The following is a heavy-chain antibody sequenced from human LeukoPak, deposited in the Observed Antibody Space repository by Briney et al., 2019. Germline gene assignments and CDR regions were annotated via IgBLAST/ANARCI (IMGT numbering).Heavy chain of an antibody. CDR1: GYTFTSYY. CDR2: INPSGGST. D-gene: IGHD3-22*01. V-gene: IGHV1-46*01. CDR3: ARERGDNYESSGYKDY. J-gene: IGHJ4*02. Sequence: ASVKVSCKASGYTFTSYYMHWVRQAPGQGLEWMGIINPSGGSTSYAQKFQGRVTMTRDTSTSTVYMELSSLRSEDTAVYYCARERGDNYESSGYKDYWGQGTLVTVSS.